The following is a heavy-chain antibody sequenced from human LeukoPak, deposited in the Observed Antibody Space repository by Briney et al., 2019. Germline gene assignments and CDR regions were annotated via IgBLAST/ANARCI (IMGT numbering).Heavy chain of an antibody. Sequence: PGGSLRLSCAASGFTFSSYAMSWVRQAPGKGLEWVSAISGSGGSTYYADSVKGRFTISRDNSKNTLYLQMNSLRAEDTAVYYCARESYWGSSAKGFDYWGQGTLVTASS. J-gene: IGHJ4*02. CDR2: ISGSGGST. D-gene: IGHD7-27*01. CDR1: GFTFSSYA. CDR3: ARESYWGSSAKGFDY. V-gene: IGHV3-23*01.